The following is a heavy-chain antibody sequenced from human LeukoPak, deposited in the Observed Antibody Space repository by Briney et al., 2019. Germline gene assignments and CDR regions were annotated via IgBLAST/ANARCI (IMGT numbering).Heavy chain of an antibody. CDR3: ARGISSTWYPYFDY. CDR1: GGSINNYY. D-gene: IGHD6-13*01. J-gene: IGHJ4*02. CDR2: IYTSGST. V-gene: IGHV4-4*07. Sequence: PSETLSFTCTVSGGSINNYYWSWIRQPAGKGLEWIGRIYTSGSTNYNPSLKSRVTMSVDTSKNQFSLNLNSVAAADTAVYYCARGISSTWYPYFDYWGRGTLVTVSS.